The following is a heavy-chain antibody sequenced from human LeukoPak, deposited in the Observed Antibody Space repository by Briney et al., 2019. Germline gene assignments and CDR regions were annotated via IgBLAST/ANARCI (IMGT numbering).Heavy chain of an antibody. J-gene: IGHJ4*02. CDR1: GGSISSYY. Sequence: SETLSLTCTASGGSISSYYWNWIRQPAGKGLVWIGRIYTSGSTNYNPSLKSRVTISVDKSKNQFSLKLSSVTAADTAVYYCARGASPKDAVFFDYWGQGALITVSS. D-gene: IGHD3-16*01. CDR2: IYTSGST. V-gene: IGHV4-4*07. CDR3: ARGASPKDAVFFDY.